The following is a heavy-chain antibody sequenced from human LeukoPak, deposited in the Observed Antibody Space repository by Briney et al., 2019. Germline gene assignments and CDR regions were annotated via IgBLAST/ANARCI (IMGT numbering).Heavy chain of an antibody. D-gene: IGHD6-13*01. V-gene: IGHV4-38-2*02. Sequence: SETLSLTCTVSGYSISSGYYWGWIRQPPGKGLEWIGSIYHSGSTYYNPSLKSRVTISVDTSKNQFSLKLSSVTAADTDVYYWARAFQQLAYYYYMDVWGKGTRSPSP. J-gene: IGHJ6*03. CDR2: IYHSGST. CDR3: ARAFQQLAYYYYMDV. CDR1: GYSISSGYY.